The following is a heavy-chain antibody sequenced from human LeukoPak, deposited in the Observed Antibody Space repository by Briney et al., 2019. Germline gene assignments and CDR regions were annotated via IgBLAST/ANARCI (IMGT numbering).Heavy chain of an antibody. CDR1: GFTFSSYW. CDR2: INSDGSST. J-gene: IGHJ4*02. V-gene: IGHV3-74*01. D-gene: IGHD3-3*01. CDR3: ASSGPYDFWSGYYGEKDY. Sequence: GGSLRLSCAASGFTFSSYWMHWVRHAPGKGLVWVSRINSDGSSTSYADSVKGRFTISRDNAKNTLYLQMNSLRAEDTAVYYCASSGPYDFWSGYYGEKDYWGQGTLVTVSS.